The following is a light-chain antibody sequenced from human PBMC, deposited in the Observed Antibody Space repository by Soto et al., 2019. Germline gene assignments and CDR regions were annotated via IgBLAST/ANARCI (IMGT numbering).Light chain of an antibody. J-gene: IGKJ1*01. V-gene: IGKV3-15*01. CDR3: QQYNHWWT. CDR1: QSVSTN. Sequence: EIVITQSPATLSVSPGERATLSCRASQSVSTNLVWYQQKPGQAPRLLIYGASTRATGVPGRFSGTGSGTEFTLTISSLQSEDSAVYYCQQYNHWWTFGQGTRV. CDR2: GAS.